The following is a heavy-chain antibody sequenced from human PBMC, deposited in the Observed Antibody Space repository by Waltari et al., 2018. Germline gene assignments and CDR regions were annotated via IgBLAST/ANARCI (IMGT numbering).Heavy chain of an antibody. CDR3: AKKSGARIGGVIVPFDY. V-gene: IGHV3-23*01. CDR2: ISGSGGST. CDR1: GFTFSSYA. J-gene: IGHJ4*02. Sequence: EVQLLESGGGLVQPGGSLRLSCAASGFTFSSYAMSWVRQAPGKGLEWVSAISGSGGSTYYADSVKGRFTISRDNSKNTLYLQMNSLRAEDTAVYYCAKKSGARIGGVIVPFDYWGQGTLVTVSS. D-gene: IGHD3-16*02.